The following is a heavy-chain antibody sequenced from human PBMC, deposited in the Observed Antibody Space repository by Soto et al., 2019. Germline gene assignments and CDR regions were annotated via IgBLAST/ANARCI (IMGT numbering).Heavy chain of an antibody. J-gene: IGHJ4*02. Sequence: QITLNESGPTQVKPRQTLTLTCTFSGFSLTTSGVGVGWIRQSPGKAPEWLALIYWDDDKRYSPSLKSRLAITNEASKKQVVLTMADLDPADSATYYCAHRVLRTVFGLVTTTAIYFDFWDQGTPVAVSS. CDR3: AHRVLRTVFGLVTTTAIYFDF. V-gene: IGHV2-5*02. D-gene: IGHD3-3*01. CDR2: IYWDDDK. CDR1: GFSLTTSGVG.